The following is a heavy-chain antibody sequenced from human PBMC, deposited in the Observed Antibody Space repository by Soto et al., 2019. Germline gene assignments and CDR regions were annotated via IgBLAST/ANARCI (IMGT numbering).Heavy chain of an antibody. J-gene: IGHJ4*02. CDR1: GFNLSTYG. D-gene: IGHD3-22*01. Sequence: GGSLRLSCTASGFNLSTYGVHWVRQPPGKGLEWVTVVSFDGRNKYYAGSVEGRFTISRDNSKKTLYLHMNSLRAEDTAVYYCAKEGFYDRTGYYPFDSWGQGTLVTVSS. CDR2: VSFDGRNK. CDR3: AKEGFYDRTGYYPFDS. V-gene: IGHV3-30*18.